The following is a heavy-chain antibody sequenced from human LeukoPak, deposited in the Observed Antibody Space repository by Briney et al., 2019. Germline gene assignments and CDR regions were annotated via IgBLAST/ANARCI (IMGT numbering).Heavy chain of an antibody. J-gene: IGHJ4*02. CDR1: GYTFTSYG. CDR3: ATDRRFLEWGY. D-gene: IGHD3-3*01. V-gene: IGHV1-18*01. Sequence: ASVKVSCKASGYTFTSYGISWVRQAPGQGLEWMGWISAYNGNTNYAQKFQGRVTMTEDTSTDTAYMELSSLRSEDTAVYYCATDRRFLEWGYWGQGTLVTVSS. CDR2: ISAYNGNT.